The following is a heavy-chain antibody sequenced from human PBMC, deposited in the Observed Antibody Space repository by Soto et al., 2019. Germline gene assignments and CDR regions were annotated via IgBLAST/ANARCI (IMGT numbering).Heavy chain of an antibody. J-gene: IGHJ4*02. CDR2: ISGSGGST. Sequence: EVQLLESGGGLVQPGGSLRLSCAASGFTFSSYAMSWVRQAPGKGLEWVSAISGSGGSTYYADSVKGRFTISRDNXRNTLYRQMNCLRAEDTAVYYCAKGQGMTTVTYFDYWGQGTLVTVSS. CDR1: GFTFSSYA. V-gene: IGHV3-23*01. CDR3: AKGQGMTTVTYFDY. D-gene: IGHD4-17*01.